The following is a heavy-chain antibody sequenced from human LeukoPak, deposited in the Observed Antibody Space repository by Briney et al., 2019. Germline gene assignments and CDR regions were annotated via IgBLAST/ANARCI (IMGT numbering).Heavy chain of an antibody. J-gene: IGHJ6*03. CDR3: AKDEAVATIAGYYMDV. D-gene: IGHD5-12*01. CDR1: GFTFSSYG. V-gene: IGHV3-30*02. Sequence: GGSLRLSCAASGFTFSSYGMHWVRQAPGKGLEWVAFIRYDGSNKYYADSVKGRFTISRDNSKNTLYLQMNSLRAEDTAVYYCAKDEAVATIAGYYMDVWGKGTTVTVSS. CDR2: IRYDGSNK.